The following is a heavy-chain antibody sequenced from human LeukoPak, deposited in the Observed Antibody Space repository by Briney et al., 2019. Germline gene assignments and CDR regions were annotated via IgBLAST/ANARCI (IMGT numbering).Heavy chain of an antibody. CDR2: ISDSGGST. CDR3: AKDRRYFDWSPFDY. CDR1: GFTFSSYG. V-gene: IGHV3-23*01. J-gene: IGHJ4*02. D-gene: IGHD3-9*01. Sequence: GGSLRLSCAASGFTFSSYGMSWVRQAPGKGLEWVSAISDSGGSTYYADSVKGRFTISRDSSKNTLYFQMNSLRAEDTAVYYCAKDRRYFDWSPFDYWGQGTLVTVSS.